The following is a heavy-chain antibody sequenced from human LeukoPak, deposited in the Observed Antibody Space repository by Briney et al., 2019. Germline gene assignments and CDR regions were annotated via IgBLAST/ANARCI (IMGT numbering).Heavy chain of an antibody. CDR2: MNPNSGST. D-gene: IGHD5-12*01. CDR1: GYTFTSYD. J-gene: IGHJ4*02. CDR3: ARGRSTGYPYYFEY. Sequence: ASVKVSCKASGYTFTSYDINWVRQATGQGLEWMGWMNPNSGSTGYAQKFQGRVTITGNTSISTAYMELSGLRSEDTAVYYCARGRSTGYPYYFEYWGQGNLVTVSS. V-gene: IGHV1-8*03.